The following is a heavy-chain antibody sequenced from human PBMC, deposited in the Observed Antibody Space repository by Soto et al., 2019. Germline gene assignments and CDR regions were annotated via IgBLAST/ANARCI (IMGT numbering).Heavy chain of an antibody. V-gene: IGHV1-3*04. CDR2: INIGSGNT. J-gene: IGHJ6*02. D-gene: IGHD2-21*02. Sequence: TSVKVSCKASGYTFTSYYIHWVRQAPGQRLEWMGWINIGSGNTEYSQNFQDRITITRDTSASTVYMELSGLRSEDTAVYYCARDGGDCGYRLAYYYYIGMDVWGQGTAVTVSS. CDR3: ARDGGDCGYRLAYYYYIGMDV. CDR1: GYTFTSYY.